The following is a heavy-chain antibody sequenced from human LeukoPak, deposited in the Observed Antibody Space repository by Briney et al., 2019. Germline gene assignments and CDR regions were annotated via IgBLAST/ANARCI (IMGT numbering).Heavy chain of an antibody. CDR3: ARYYYDSSGYDY. J-gene: IGHJ4*02. CDR1: GGSISSGDYY. Sequence: SQTLSLTCTVSGGSISSGDYYWSWIRQPPGKGLEWIGYIYDSGSTYYNPSLKSRVTISVDTSKNQFSLKLSSLTAADTAVYYCARYYYDSSGYDYWGQGTLVTVSS. CDR2: IYDSGST. D-gene: IGHD3-22*01. V-gene: IGHV4-30-4*08.